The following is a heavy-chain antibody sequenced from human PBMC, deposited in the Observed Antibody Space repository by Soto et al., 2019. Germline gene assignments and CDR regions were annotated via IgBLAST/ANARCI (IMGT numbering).Heavy chain of an antibody. V-gene: IGHV3-74*01. CDR1: GFTFSNXX. Sequence: GGSLRLSCAASGFTFSNXXMXXXRQAPGKGLVWVSGIKADGSSKNYADSVKGRFTISRDNAKNTLYLVINSLGVEDTAVYFCTRERFDPWGQGTLVTVSS. CDR2: IKADGSSK. CDR3: TRERFDP. J-gene: IGHJ5*02.